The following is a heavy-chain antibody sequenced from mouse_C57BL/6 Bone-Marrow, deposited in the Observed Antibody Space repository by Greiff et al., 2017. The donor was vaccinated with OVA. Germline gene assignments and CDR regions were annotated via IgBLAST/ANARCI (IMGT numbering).Heavy chain of an antibody. CDR2: ISSGSSTL. Sequence: EVKLVESGGGLVKPGGSLKLSCAASGFTFSDYGMHWVRQAPEKGLEWVAYISSGSSTLYYAATVKGRFPISRDNAKNTLFLQMTSLRSEDTAMYDCARRTVPYAMDYWGQGTSVTVSS. D-gene: IGHD1-1*01. J-gene: IGHJ4*01. V-gene: IGHV5-17*01. CDR1: GFTFSDYG. CDR3: ARRTVPYAMDY.